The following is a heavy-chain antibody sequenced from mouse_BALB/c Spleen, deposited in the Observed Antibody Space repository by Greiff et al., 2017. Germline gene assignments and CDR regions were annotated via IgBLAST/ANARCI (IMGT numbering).Heavy chain of an antibody. Sequence: VQLQQSGPELVKPGASVKISCKASGYSFTGYFMNWVMQSHGKSLEWIGRINPYNGDTFYNQKFKGKATLTVDKSSSTAHMELRSLASEDSAVYYCARSASYGSSYSYWGQGTTLTVSS. V-gene: IGHV1-20*02. CDR3: ARSASYGSSYSY. CDR1: GYSFTGYF. D-gene: IGHD1-1*01. CDR2: INPYNGDT. J-gene: IGHJ2*01.